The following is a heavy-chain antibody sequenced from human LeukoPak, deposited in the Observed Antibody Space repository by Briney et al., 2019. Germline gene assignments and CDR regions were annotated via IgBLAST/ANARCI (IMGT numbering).Heavy chain of an antibody. CDR1: GFTFSGYS. CDR2: ISSSGSNI. CDR3: ARDHNLDTGMAIYYYYGMDV. Sequence: GGSLRLSCAASGFTFSGYSMNWVRQAPGKGLEWVSSISSSGSNIHYADSVKGRFTISRDNAKNSLYLQMNSLRVEDTAVYYCARDHNLDTGMAIYYYYGMDVWGQGTTVTVSS. D-gene: IGHD5-18*01. J-gene: IGHJ6*02. V-gene: IGHV3-21*01.